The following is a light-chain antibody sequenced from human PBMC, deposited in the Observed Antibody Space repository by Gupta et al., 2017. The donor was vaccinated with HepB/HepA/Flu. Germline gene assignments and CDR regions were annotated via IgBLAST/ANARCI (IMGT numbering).Light chain of an antibody. V-gene: IGLV4-69*01. CDR3: QTWGTGPMM. CDR1: SGHSSYA. J-gene: IGLJ3*02. Sequence: QLVLTPSPSASASLGASVTLTCTLSSGHSSYAIEWHQQQPGKGPRYLMKLNSDGSHSKGDGIPDRFSGSSSGAERYLTISSLKAEDEADYYCQTWGTGPMMFGGGTKLTVL. CDR2: LNSDGSH.